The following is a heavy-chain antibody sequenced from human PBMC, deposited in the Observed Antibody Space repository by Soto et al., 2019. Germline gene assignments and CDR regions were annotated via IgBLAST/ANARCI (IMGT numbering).Heavy chain of an antibody. CDR2: VYYTGST. D-gene: IGHD3-22*01. CDR1: VGSTSSSTDY. J-gene: IGHJ4*02. CDR3: ARQRRYYYDSSGYPDY. V-gene: IGHV4-39*01. Sequence: SETLSLTCSVSVGSTSSSTDYWGWIRQPPGKGLEWIGSVYYTGSTFYNPSLKSRVTISVDTSKNQFSLRLSSVTAADTAVYYCARQRRYYYDSSGYPDYWGQGTLVIVSS.